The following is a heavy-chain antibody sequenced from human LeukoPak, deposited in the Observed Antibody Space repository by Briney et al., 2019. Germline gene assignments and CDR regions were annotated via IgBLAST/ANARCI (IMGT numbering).Heavy chain of an antibody. J-gene: IGHJ4*02. CDR2: INSDGSST. D-gene: IGHD6-19*01. Sequence: GGSLRLSCAASGFTFSSYWMHWVRQAPGKGLVWVSRINSDGSSTSYADSVKGRFTISRDKSKNTLYLHMNSLGAEDTAVYYCATLKQWLHDLGFDYWGQGTLVTVSS. V-gene: IGHV3-74*01. CDR1: GFTFSSYW. CDR3: ATLKQWLHDLGFDY.